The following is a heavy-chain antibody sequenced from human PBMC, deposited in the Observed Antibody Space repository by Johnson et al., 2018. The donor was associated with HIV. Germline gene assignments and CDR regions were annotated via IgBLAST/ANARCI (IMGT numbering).Heavy chain of an antibody. D-gene: IGHD3-16*01. CDR1: GFTFSSYA. V-gene: IGHV3-30*04. Sequence: QVQLVESGGGVVQPGRSLRLSCAASGFTFSSYAMHWVRQAPGKGLEWVAVISYDGSNKYYADSVKGRFTISRDNSKNTLYLQMNSLRAEDTALYYCARGGRAKDAFDIWGQGTMVTVST. J-gene: IGHJ3*02. CDR3: ARGGRAKDAFDI. CDR2: ISYDGSNK.